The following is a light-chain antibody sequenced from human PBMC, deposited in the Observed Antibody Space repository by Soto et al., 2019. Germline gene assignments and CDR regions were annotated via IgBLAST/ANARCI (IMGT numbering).Light chain of an antibody. CDR2: DAS. CDR3: QQRSNWPPTWT. J-gene: IGKJ1*01. CDR1: QSVSSY. Sequence: IVLTHSPATLSLSPGERATLSCRASQSVSSYLAWYQQKPGQAPRLLIYDASNRATGIPARFSGSGSGTDFTLTISSLEPEDFAVYYCQQRSNWPPTWTFGQGTKVDIK. V-gene: IGKV3-11*01.